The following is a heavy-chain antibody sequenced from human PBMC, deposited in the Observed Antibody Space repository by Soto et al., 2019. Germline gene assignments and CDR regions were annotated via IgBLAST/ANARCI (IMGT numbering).Heavy chain of an antibody. CDR1: GFTFSSYA. D-gene: IGHD2-15*01. V-gene: IGHV3-30-3*01. Sequence: GGSLRLSCAASGFTFSSYAMHWVRQAPGKGLEWVAVISYDGSNKYYADSVKGRFTISRDNSKNTLYLQMNSLRAEDTAVYYCARDQMDGYCSGGSCYPKYNWFDPWGQGTLVTVSS. CDR2: ISYDGSNK. J-gene: IGHJ5*02. CDR3: ARDQMDGYCSGGSCYPKYNWFDP.